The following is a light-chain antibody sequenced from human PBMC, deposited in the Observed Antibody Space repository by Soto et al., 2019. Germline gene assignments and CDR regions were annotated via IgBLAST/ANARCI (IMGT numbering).Light chain of an antibody. CDR2: KVS. V-gene: IGLV2-14*01. CDR1: SSDVGGYNY. J-gene: IGLJ3*02. CDR3: RSYTSSSTRV. Sequence: QSALTQPASVSGSPGQSITISCTGTSSDVGGYNYVSWYQQHPGKAPKLMIYKVSNRPSGVSNRFSGSKSGNTASLTISGLQAEDEADYYCRSYTSSSTRVFGGGTKLTVL.